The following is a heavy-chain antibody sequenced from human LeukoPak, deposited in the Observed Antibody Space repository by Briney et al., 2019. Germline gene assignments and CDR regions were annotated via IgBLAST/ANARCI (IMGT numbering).Heavy chain of an antibody. Sequence: SETLSLTCSVSGGSISSTYYYWGWIRQPPGKGLEWIGSIYYSGTTYYNPSLKSRVTISVDTSKNQFSLKLSSVTAADTAVYYCARKKGYSGYRDYWGQGTLVTVSS. V-gene: IGHV4-39*07. D-gene: IGHD5-12*01. J-gene: IGHJ4*02. CDR3: ARKKGYSGYRDY. CDR2: IYYSGTT. CDR1: GGSISSTYYY.